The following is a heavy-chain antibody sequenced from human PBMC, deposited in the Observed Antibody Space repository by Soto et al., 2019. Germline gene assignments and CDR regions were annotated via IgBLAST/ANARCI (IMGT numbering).Heavy chain of an antibody. V-gene: IGHV4-34*01. CDR1: GGSFSAYK. CDR3: ARVPASRGYYYYGMDV. D-gene: IGHD2-15*01. J-gene: IGHJ6*02. Sequence: QVQLQQWGAGLLKPSATLSLTCAVYGGSFSAYKWSWIRQPPGKGLEWIGEINHSGSTNYNPSLKSRVTISVDRSKNQIALKVTSVTAAETAVYYCARVPASRGYYYYGMDVWGQGTTVTVSS. CDR2: INHSGST.